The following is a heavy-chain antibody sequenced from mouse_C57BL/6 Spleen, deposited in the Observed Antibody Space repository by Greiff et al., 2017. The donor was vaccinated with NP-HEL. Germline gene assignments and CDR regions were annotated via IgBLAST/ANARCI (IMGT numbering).Heavy chain of an antibody. CDR1: GYTFTSYW. D-gene: IGHD2-2*01. Sequence: VQLQQPGAELVRPGSSVKLSCKASGYTFTSYWMDWVKQRPGQGLEWIGNIYPSDSETHYNQKFKDKATLTVDKSSSTAYMQLSSLTSEDSAVYYCARWLAYAMDYWGQGTSVTVSS. CDR2: IYPSDSET. J-gene: IGHJ4*01. CDR3: ARWLAYAMDY. V-gene: IGHV1-61*01.